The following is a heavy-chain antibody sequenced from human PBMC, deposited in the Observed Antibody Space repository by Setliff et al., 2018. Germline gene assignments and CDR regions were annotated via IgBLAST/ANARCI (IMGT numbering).Heavy chain of an antibody. J-gene: IGHJ4*02. CDR1: GDSISGDY. D-gene: IGHD2-15*01. CDR3: ARTRYGLGGRPY. CDR2: IHYSGST. Sequence: LETLSLTCTVSGDSISGDYWSWIRQPPGKGLEWIGFIHYSGSTNYNPSLKSRVTISLDTPKNQFSLRLSSVTAADTAVYYCARTRYGLGGRPYWGKGTLVTVS. V-gene: IGHV4-59*01.